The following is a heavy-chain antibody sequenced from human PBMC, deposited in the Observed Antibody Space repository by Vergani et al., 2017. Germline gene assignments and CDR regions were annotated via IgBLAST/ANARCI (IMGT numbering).Heavy chain of an antibody. CDR3: ARQYCSSTSCYHALDYYMDV. V-gene: IGHV5-51*03. CDR1: GYSFTSYW. D-gene: IGHD2-2*01. J-gene: IGHJ6*03. CDR2: IYPGDSDT. Sequence: EVQLVQSGAEVKKPGESLKISCTGSGYSFTSYWIGWVRQMPGKGLEWMGIIYPGDSDTRYSPSFQGQVTISADKSISTAYLQWSSLKASDTAMYYCARQYCSSTSCYHALDYYMDVWGKGTTVTVSS.